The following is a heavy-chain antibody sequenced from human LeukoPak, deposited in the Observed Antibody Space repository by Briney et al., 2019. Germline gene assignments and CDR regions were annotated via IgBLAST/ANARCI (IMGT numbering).Heavy chain of an antibody. V-gene: IGHV1-18*01. D-gene: IGHD3-22*01. J-gene: IGHJ4*02. CDR3: ARDASRATYYYDSSAFYSDY. Sequence: ASVKVSCKASGGTFSSYDISWARQAPGQGLEWMGWISDYNGNTNYAQSVQGRLTTTTDTSTRTAYMELRSLRSDDTAVYYCARDASRATYYYDSSAFYSDYWGQGTLVTVSS. CDR1: GGTFSSYD. CDR2: ISDYNGNT.